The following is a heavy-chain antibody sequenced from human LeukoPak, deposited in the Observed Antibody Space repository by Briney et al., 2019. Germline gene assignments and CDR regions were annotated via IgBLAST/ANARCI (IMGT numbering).Heavy chain of an antibody. CDR3: TTKYTYGSGSYYNN. J-gene: IGHJ4*02. D-gene: IGHD3-10*01. Sequence: GGSLRLSCAASGFTFSGSAMHWVRQASGKGREWVGRIRSKANSYAAAYAASVKGRFTISRDDSKNTAYLQMNSLKTEDTAVYYCTTKYTYGSGSYYNNWGQGTLVTVSS. CDR2: IRSKANSYAA. V-gene: IGHV3-73*01. CDR1: GFTFSGSA.